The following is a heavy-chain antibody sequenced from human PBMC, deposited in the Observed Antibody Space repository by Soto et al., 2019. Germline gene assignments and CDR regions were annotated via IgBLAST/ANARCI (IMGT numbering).Heavy chain of an antibody. CDR1: GGSVSSGSYY. CDR2: IYYSGST. CDR3: ARGYYYDSSRLGY. Sequence: QVQLQESGPGLVKPSETLSLTCTVSGGSVSSGSYYWSWIRQPPGKGLEWIGYIYYSGSTNYNPSLKSRVTISVDTSKNQFSLKLSSVTAADTAVYYCARGYYYDSSRLGYWGQGTLVTAAS. D-gene: IGHD3-22*01. J-gene: IGHJ4*02. V-gene: IGHV4-61*01.